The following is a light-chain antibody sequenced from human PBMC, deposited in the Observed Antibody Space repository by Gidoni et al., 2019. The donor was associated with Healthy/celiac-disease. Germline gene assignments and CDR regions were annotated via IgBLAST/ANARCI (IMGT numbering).Light chain of an antibody. CDR3: QQYNNWPPYS. V-gene: IGKV3-15*01. J-gene: IGKJ2*03. CDR2: GAA. CDR1: LSVSRS. Sequence: EIVITQSPATLSLSPGERATLSCRASLSVSRSLAWYQQKPGQAPRLLIYGAATRPTGIPARFSGSGSGTEFTLTISSLQYEDFAVYYCQQYNNWPPYSFGQGTKLEIK.